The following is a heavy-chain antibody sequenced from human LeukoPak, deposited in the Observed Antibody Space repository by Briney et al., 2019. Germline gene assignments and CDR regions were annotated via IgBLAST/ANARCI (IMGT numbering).Heavy chain of an antibody. J-gene: IGHJ3*02. Sequence: SETLSLTSAVYGGSFSGYYWSWIRQPPGKGLEWIGEINHSGSTNYNPSLKSRVTISVDTSKNQFSLKLSSVTAADTAVYYCARAVVKGPYYDSSGYYPDAFDIWGQGTMVTVSS. D-gene: IGHD3-22*01. CDR2: INHSGST. CDR3: ARAVVKGPYYDSSGYYPDAFDI. V-gene: IGHV4-34*01. CDR1: GGSFSGYY.